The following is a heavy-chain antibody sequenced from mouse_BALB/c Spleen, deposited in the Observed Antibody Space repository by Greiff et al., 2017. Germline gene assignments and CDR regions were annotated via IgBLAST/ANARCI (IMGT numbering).Heavy chain of an antibody. CDR2: IYPGNVNT. CDR1: GYTFTSYY. J-gene: IGHJ4*01. Sequence: VQLQQSGPELVKPGASVRISCKASGYTFTSYYIHWVKQRPGQGLEWIGWIYPGNVNTKYNEKFKGKATLTADKSSSTAYMQLSSLTSEDSAVYFCARCYGSSSYAMDYWGQGTSVTVSS. D-gene: IGHD1-1*01. V-gene: IGHV1S56*01. CDR3: ARCYGSSSYAMDY.